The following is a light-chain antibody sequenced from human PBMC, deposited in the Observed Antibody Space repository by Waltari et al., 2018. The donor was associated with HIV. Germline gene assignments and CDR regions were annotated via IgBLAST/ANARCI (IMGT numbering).Light chain of an antibody. J-gene: IGKJ1*01. CDR2: KAS. Sequence: DIQMTQSPSTLSASVGDRVTITCRASQSMSSWLAWYQQKPGKAPKLLIYKASSLESGVPSRFSGSGSGTEFTLTISSLQPDYFATYYCQQYNTYPWTLGQGTKVEIK. CDR3: QQYNTYPWT. V-gene: IGKV1-5*03. CDR1: QSMSSW.